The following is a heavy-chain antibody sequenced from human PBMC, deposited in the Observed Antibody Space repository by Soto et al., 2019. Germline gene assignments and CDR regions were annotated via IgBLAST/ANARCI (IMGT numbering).Heavy chain of an antibody. CDR3: AREIYDILTGPAHAFDI. D-gene: IGHD3-9*01. Sequence: GGSLRLSCAASGFTFSSYGMHWVRQAPGKGLEWVAVIWYDGSNKYYADSVKGRFTISRDNSKNTLYLQMNSLRAEDTAVYYCAREIYDILTGPAHAFDIWGQGAMVTVSS. J-gene: IGHJ3*02. CDR1: GFTFSSYG. CDR2: IWYDGSNK. V-gene: IGHV3-33*01.